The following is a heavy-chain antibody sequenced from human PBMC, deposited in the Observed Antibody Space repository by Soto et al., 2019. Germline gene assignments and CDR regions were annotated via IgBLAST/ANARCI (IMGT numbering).Heavy chain of an antibody. V-gene: IGHV1-69*12. J-gene: IGHJ5*02. CDR1: VGTFSSYA. CDR2: IIPIFGTA. D-gene: IGHD3-22*01. CDR3: ARACYDSRGS. Sequence: QVQLVQSGAEVKKPGSSVKVSCKASVGTFSSYAISWVRQAPGQGLEWMGGIIPIFGTANYAQKVQGRVTNAADESTSTAYMELSSVSSEDRAVYCCARACYDSRGSWGQGTLVNVSS.